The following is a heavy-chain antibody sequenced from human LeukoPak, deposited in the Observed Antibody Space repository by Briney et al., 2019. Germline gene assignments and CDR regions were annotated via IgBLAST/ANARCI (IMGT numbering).Heavy chain of an antibody. CDR3: ARESHYYDSSGYYRY. V-gene: IGHV4-59*01. Sequence: SETLSLTCTVSGGSISSYYWSWIRQPPGKGLEWIGYIYYSGMTNYNPSLKSRVTISLDTSKNQFSLKLSSVTAADTAVYYCARESHYYDSSGYYRYWGQGTLVTVSS. CDR2: IYYSGMT. CDR1: GGSISSYY. D-gene: IGHD3-22*01. J-gene: IGHJ4*02.